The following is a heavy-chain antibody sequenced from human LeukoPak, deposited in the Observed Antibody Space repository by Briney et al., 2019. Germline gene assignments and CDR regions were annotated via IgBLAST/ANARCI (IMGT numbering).Heavy chain of an antibody. V-gene: IGHV4-34*01. CDR1: GGSFSGYY. CDR2: INHSGST. D-gene: IGHD2-8*02. CDR3: ARGPSLEVFHYHFYMDV. J-gene: IGHJ6*03. Sequence: SETLSLTCAVYGGSFSGYYWTWIRQSPGKGLECIGEINHSGSTNYNPSLKSRVTISIDTSKNQFSLKLTSVTAADTAVHYCARGPSLEVFHYHFYMDVWGKGTTVTVSS.